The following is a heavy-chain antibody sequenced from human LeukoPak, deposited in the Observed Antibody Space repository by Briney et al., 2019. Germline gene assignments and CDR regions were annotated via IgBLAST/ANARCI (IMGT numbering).Heavy chain of an antibody. Sequence: GASVTVSCTASGGTFSSYAISWVRQAPGQGLEWMGGIIPIFGTANYAQKFQGRVTITADESTSTAYMELSSLRSEDTAVYYCARDREEGYYDSSGYPYNWFDPWGQGTLVTVSS. D-gene: IGHD3-22*01. CDR1: GGTFSSYA. CDR3: ARDREEGYYDSSGYPYNWFDP. J-gene: IGHJ5*02. V-gene: IGHV1-69*13. CDR2: IIPIFGTA.